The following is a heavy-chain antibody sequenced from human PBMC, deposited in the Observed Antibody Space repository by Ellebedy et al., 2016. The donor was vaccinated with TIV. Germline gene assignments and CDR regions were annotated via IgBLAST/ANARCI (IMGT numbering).Heavy chain of an antibody. CDR1: GYTFTTYG. J-gene: IGHJ4*02. CDR3: ARGGAAAGATPDY. Sequence: AASVKVSCKASGYTFTTYGISWVRQAPGQGLEWLGWISSHTGNTNYAQEFQGRVTMTTDTSTNMAYMELRSLRSDDTAVYYCARGGAAAGATPDYWGQGTLVTVSS. V-gene: IGHV1-18*01. CDR2: ISSHTGNT. D-gene: IGHD6-13*01.